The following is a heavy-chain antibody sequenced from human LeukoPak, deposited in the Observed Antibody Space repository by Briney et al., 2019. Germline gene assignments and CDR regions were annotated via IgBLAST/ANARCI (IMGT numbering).Heavy chain of an antibody. CDR1: GFMFSNYV. J-gene: IGHJ4*02. CDR2: MSYDGSNK. D-gene: IGHD6-13*01. Sequence: PSGRSLRLSCAASGFMFSNYVMHWVRQAPGKGLEWVALMSYDGSNKYYADSVKGRFTISRDNSKNTLYVQMNSLRAEDTAVYYCARAEAAAGTRAPWGYWGQGTLVTVSS. CDR3: ARAEAAAGTRAPWGY. V-gene: IGHV3-30*04.